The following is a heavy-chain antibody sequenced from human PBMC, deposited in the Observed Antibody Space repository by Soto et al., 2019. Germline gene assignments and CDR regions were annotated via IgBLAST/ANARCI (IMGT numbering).Heavy chain of an antibody. V-gene: IGHV4-34*01. CDR2: INQSGSS. CDR3: ARERRVVGGYSSSWYDYFDS. Sequence: SETLSLTXSVDGGSFSTYFWTWVRQPPGKGLEWIGEINQSGSSSYNPSLESRVSISVDTSKKQSSLKLSSVTAADTAVYYCARERRVVGGYSSSWYDYFDSWGQGTLVTVSS. J-gene: IGHJ4*02. D-gene: IGHD6-13*01. CDR1: GGSFSTYF.